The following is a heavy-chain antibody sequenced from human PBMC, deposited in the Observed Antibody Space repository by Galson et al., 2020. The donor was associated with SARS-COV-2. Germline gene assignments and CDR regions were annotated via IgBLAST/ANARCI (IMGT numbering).Heavy chain of an antibody. CDR2: INPSGGST. CDR1: GYTFTSYY. V-gene: IGHV1-46*01. D-gene: IGHD1-7*01. Sequence: ASVKVSCKASGYTFTSYYMHWVRQAPGQGLEWMGIINPSGGSTSYAQKFQGRVTRTRDTSTSTVYMELSSLRSEDTAVYYCARDRAGIIWNYVVIGGGMDVWVQGTMVTVSS. J-gene: IGHJ6*02. CDR3: ARDRAGIIWNYVVIGGGMDV.